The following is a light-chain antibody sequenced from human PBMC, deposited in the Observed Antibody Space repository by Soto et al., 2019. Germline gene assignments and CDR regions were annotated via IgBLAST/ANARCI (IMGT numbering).Light chain of an antibody. CDR3: SLYNSSGTTYV. CDR2: EVS. J-gene: IGLJ1*01. V-gene: IGLV2-14*01. Sequence: QSGLAQPAAVSGSRGQPITISCTGTSSDVGCYNDVSWYQQHPGKAPKLMIYEVSNRPSGVSSRFSGSKSGNTASLTISGLHAEDEADYCRSLYNSSGTTYVFGTGLQVTL. CDR1: SSDVGCYND.